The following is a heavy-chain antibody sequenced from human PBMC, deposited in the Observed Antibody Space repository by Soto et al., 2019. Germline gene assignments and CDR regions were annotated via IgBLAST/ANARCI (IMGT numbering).Heavy chain of an antibody. V-gene: IGHV3-23*01. CDR3: ARTGGPPGLGYCSSTSCYLIDY. J-gene: IGHJ4*02. D-gene: IGHD2-2*01. CDR1: GFTFSSYA. CDR2: ISGSGGST. Sequence: GGSLRLSCAASGFTFSSYAMSWVRQAPGKGLEWVSAISGSGGSTYYADSVKGRFTISRDNSTNTLYLQMNSLRAEDTAVYYCARTGGPPGLGYCSSTSCYLIDYWGQGTLVTVSS.